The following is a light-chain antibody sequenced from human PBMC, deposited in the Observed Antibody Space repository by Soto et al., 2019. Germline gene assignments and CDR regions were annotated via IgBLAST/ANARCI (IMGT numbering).Light chain of an antibody. CDR3: QQYNSYPWT. CDR1: QRVSAR. Sequence: QMTKSLFTLSPSVGARVTFTCRPSQRVSARLAWHQQKPGKAPKVLFYDAYNLKSGVPSRFSGSGSGTEFTLTISSLQPDDFATYYCQQYNSYPWTFGQGTKVEIK. V-gene: IGKV1-5*01. J-gene: IGKJ1*01. CDR2: DAY.